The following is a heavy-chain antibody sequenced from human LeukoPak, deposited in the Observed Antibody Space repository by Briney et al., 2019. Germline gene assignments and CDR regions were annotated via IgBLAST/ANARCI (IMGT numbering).Heavy chain of an antibody. CDR1: GYTFTSDY. J-gene: IGHJ4*02. CDR2: INPSGGST. D-gene: IGHD5-18*01. V-gene: IGHV1-46*01. Sequence: ASVKVSCKASGYTFTSDYMHWVRQAPGQGLEWMGIINPSGGSTSYAQKFQGRVTMTRDTSTSTVYMELSSLRSEDTAVYYCARGGPRGDTAMVLTYWGQGTLVTVSS. CDR3: ARGGPRGDTAMVLTY.